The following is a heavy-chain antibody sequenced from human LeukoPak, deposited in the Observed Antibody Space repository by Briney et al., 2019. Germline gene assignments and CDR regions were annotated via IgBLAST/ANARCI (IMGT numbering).Heavy chain of an antibody. CDR1: GGSISSYY. V-gene: IGHV4-59*01. CDR3: AREKGGSGSESYFDY. Sequence: PSETLSHTCTVSGGSISSYYWSWIRQPPGKGLEWIGYIYYSGSTNYNPSLKSRVTISVDTSKNQFSLKLSSVTAADTAVYYCAREKGGSGSESYFDYWGQGTLVTVSS. J-gene: IGHJ4*02. D-gene: IGHD6-19*01. CDR2: IYYSGST.